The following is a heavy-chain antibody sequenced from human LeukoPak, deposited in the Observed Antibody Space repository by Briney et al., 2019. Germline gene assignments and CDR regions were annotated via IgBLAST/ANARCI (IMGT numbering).Heavy chain of an antibody. V-gene: IGHV1-69*05. D-gene: IGHD6-13*01. J-gene: IGHJ4*02. CDR1: GGTFSSYA. CDR3: ARSPYGSSGSYFDY. Sequence: ASVKVSCKASGGTFSSYAISWVRQAPGQGLEWMGGIIPIFGTANYAQKFQGRVTITTDESTSTAYMELSSLRSEDTAVYYCARSPYGSSGSYFDYWGQGTLVTVSS. CDR2: IIPIFGTA.